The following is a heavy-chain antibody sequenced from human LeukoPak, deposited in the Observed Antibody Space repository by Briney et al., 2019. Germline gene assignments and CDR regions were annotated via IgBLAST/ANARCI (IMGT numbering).Heavy chain of an antibody. V-gene: IGHV3-9*01. Sequence: GGSLRLSCAASGFTFDDYAMHWVRQAPGKGLEWVSGISWNSGSIGYADSVKGRFTIPRDNAKNSLYLQMNSLRAEDTALYYCAKDISYSSDTNAFDIWGQGTMVTVSS. D-gene: IGHD6-19*01. J-gene: IGHJ3*02. CDR1: GFTFDDYA. CDR3: AKDISYSSDTNAFDI. CDR2: ISWNSGSI.